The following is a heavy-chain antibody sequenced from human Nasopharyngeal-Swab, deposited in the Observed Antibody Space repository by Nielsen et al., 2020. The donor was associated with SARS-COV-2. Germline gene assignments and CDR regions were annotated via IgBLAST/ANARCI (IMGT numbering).Heavy chain of an antibody. D-gene: IGHD6-19*01. Sequence: GESLKISCAASGFTFSSYAMSWVRQAPGKGLEWVSAISGSGGSTYYADSVKGRFTISRDNSKNTLYLQMNSLRAEDTAVYYCAKYSGWFTPYYYGIDVWGQGTTVTVSS. J-gene: IGHJ6*02. CDR2: ISGSGGST. CDR1: GFTFSSYA. CDR3: AKYSGWFTPYYYGIDV. V-gene: IGHV3-23*01.